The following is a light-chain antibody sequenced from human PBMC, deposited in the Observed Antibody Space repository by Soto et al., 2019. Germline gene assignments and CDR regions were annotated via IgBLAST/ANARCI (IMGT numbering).Light chain of an antibody. J-gene: IGKJ1*01. CDR2: QVS. CDR3: MQGTDWPWT. Sequence: DAVLTQSPLSLPVTLGQPAAISCRSSQSLVYSDGKAYLIWFQQRPGQSPRRLIYQVSRRDAGAPDRSGGSGSGTDFTLITSRVEAEDFGVYYCMQGTDWPWTFGQGTKVEIQ. CDR1: QSLVYSDGKAY. V-gene: IGKV2-30*01.